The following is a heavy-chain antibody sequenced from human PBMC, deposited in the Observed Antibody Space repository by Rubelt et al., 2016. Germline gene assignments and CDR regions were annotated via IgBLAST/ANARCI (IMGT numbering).Heavy chain of an antibody. D-gene: IGHD2-2*02. Sequence: EVQLVESGGGLVQPGGSLRLSCAASGFTFSSYWMRWVRQAPGKGLVWVSRINSDGSSTSYADSVKGRFTISRDNAKNTLYLQMNSLRAEDTAVYYCERGGPDVVVPAAIRVEGDAFDIWGQGTMVTVSS. CDR1: GFTFSSYW. J-gene: IGHJ3*02. CDR2: INSDGSST. CDR3: ERGGPDVVVPAAIRVEGDAFDI. V-gene: IGHV3-74*01.